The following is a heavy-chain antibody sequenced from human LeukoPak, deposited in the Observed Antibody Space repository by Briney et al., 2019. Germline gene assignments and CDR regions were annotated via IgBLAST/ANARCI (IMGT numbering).Heavy chain of an antibody. CDR1: GFTFSGYA. CDR2: ISGSGGST. CDR3: AKFGSSSNKYAVDY. V-gene: IGHV3-23*01. D-gene: IGHD6-6*01. Sequence: GGSLRLSCAASGFTFSGYAMTWVRQAPGKGLEWVSAISGSGGSTYYADSVKGRFTISRDNSKNTLYLQMNSLRAEDTAVYYCAKFGSSSNKYAVDYWGQGTLVTVSS. J-gene: IGHJ4*02.